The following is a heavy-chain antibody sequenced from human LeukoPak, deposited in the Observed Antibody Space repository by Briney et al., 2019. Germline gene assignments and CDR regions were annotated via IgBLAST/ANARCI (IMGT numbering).Heavy chain of an antibody. J-gene: IGHJ4*02. CDR3: ARVRRGYSSFSDY. D-gene: IGHD6-19*01. CDR1: GGSFSGYY. V-gene: IGHV4-34*01. CDR2: INHSGST. Sequence: TSETMSLTCGVYGGSFSGYYWSWILQPPGKGLEWIGEINHSGSTNYNPSLKSRVTISVDTSKNQFSLKLSSVTAADTAVYYCARVRRGYSSFSDYWGQGTLVTVSS.